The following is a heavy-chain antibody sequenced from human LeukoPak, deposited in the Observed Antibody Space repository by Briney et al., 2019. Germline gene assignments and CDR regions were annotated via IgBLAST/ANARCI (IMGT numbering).Heavy chain of an antibody. CDR3: ARQEMATTNLFDY. J-gene: IGHJ4*02. V-gene: IGHV5-51*01. D-gene: IGHD5-24*01. Sequence: GESLKISCKGSGYSFTSYWIGWVRQMPGKGLEWMGIIYPGDSDTRYSPSFQGQVTISADKSISTAHLQWSSLKASDTAMYYCARQEMATTNLFDYWGQGTLVTVSS. CDR2: IYPGDSDT. CDR1: GYSFTSYW.